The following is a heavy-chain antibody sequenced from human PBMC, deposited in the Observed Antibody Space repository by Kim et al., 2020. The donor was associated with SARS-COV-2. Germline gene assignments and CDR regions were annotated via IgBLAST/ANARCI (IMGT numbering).Heavy chain of an antibody. J-gene: IGHJ4*02. Sequence: ASVKVSCKASGYTFTSYAMNWVRLAPGQGLEWMGWINTNTGNPTYAQGFTGRFVFSLDTSVSTAYLQISSLKAEDTAVYYCARDIVVTMVRGVTPSVGFDYWGQGTLVTVSS. D-gene: IGHD3-10*01. V-gene: IGHV7-4-1*02. CDR3: ARDIVVTMVRGVTPSVGFDY. CDR2: INTNTGNP. CDR1: GYTFTSYA.